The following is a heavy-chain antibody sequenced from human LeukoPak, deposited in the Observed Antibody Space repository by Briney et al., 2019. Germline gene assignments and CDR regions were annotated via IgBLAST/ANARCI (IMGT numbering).Heavy chain of an antibody. J-gene: IGHJ3*02. D-gene: IGHD7-27*01. CDR1: GGSIRSYY. CDR2: IYYSGST. V-gene: IGHV4-59*01. CDR3: ARESANWRAFDI. Sequence: SETLSLTCTVSGGSIRSYYCSWIRQPPGKGLEWVGSIYYSGSTSYSPSLKSRVTISVDTSKNQFSLKLNSVTAADTAVYYCARESANWRAFDIWGQGTMVSVSS.